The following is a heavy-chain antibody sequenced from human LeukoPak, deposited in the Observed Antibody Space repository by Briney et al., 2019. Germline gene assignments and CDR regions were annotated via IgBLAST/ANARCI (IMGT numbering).Heavy chain of an antibody. Sequence: SETLSLTCTVSGYSISSGYYWGWIRQPPGKGLEWIGSIYHSGSTYYNPSLKSRVTISVDTSKNQFSLKLSSVTAADTAVYYCARVGSGWENFDYWGQGTLVTVSS. CDR2: IYHSGST. CDR1: GYSISSGYY. D-gene: IGHD6-19*01. V-gene: IGHV4-38-2*02. J-gene: IGHJ4*02. CDR3: ARVGSGWENFDY.